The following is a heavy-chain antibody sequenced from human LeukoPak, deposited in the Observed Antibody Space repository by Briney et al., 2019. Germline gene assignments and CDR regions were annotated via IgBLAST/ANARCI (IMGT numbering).Heavy chain of an antibody. CDR2: IKQDGSEK. CDR3: ARESGNWNFRYFDY. CDR1: GFTFSSYW. V-gene: IGHV3-7*01. Sequence: GGSLRLSCAASGFTFSSYWMSWVRQAPGKGLEWVANIKQDGSEKYYVDSVKGRFTISRDNAKNSLYLQMNSLRAEDTAVYYCARESGNWNFRYFDYWGQGTLVTVSS. J-gene: IGHJ4*02. D-gene: IGHD1-7*01.